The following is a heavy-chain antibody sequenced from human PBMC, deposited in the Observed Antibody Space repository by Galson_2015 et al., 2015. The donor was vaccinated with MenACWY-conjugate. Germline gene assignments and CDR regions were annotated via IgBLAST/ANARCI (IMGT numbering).Heavy chain of an antibody. V-gene: IGHV1-69*13. CDR1: GGTFSSYA. D-gene: IGHD6-19*01. J-gene: IGHJ4*02. CDR3: AREPSQWLATGHFDY. Sequence: SVKVSCKASGGTFSSYAISWVRQAPGQGLEWMGGIIPIFGTANYAQKFQGRVTITADESTSTAYMELSSLRSEDTAVYYCAREPSQWLATGHFDYWGQGTLVTVSS. CDR2: IIPIFGTA.